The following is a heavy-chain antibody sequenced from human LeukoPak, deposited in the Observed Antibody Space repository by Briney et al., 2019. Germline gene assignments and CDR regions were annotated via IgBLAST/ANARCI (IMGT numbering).Heavy chain of an antibody. CDR1: GFTFSSYS. V-gene: IGHV3-21*01. CDR2: ISSSSSYI. Sequence: GGSLRLSCAASGFTFSSYSTNWVRQAPGKGLEWVSSISSSSSYIYYADSVKGRFTISRDNAKNSLYLQMNSLRAEDTAVYYCASDTDYYDSSAGRVDAFDIWGQGTMVTVSS. D-gene: IGHD3-22*01. CDR3: ASDTDYYDSSAGRVDAFDI. J-gene: IGHJ3*02.